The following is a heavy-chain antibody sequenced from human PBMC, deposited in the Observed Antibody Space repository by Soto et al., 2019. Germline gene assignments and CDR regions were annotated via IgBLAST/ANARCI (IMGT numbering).Heavy chain of an antibody. V-gene: IGHV6-1*01. J-gene: IGHJ4*02. CDR1: GDSVSSNSAA. D-gene: IGHD6-6*01. CDR3: ARDLSGKSKLSSIAARAFDY. Sequence: SQALSLTCAISGDSVSSNSAAWNWIRQSPSRGLEWLGRTYYRSKWYNDYAVSVKSRTTINPDTSKNQFSLQLNSVTPEDTAVYYCARDLSGKSKLSSIAARAFDYWGQGTLVTVSS. CDR2: TYYRSKWYN.